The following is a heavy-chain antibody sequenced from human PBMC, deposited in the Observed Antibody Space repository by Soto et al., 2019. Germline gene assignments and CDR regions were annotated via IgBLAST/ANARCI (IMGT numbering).Heavy chain of an antibody. Sequence: PSETLSLTCTVSGGSISSGGYYWSWIRQHPGKGLEWIGYIYYSGSTYYNPSLKSRVTISVDTSKNQFSLKLSSVTAADTAVYYCARDRRHDYDILTGYYPGRYYGMDVWGQGTTVTVSS. D-gene: IGHD3-9*01. CDR3: ARDRRHDYDILTGYYPGRYYGMDV. CDR1: GGSISSGGYY. CDR2: IYYSGST. J-gene: IGHJ6*02. V-gene: IGHV4-31*03.